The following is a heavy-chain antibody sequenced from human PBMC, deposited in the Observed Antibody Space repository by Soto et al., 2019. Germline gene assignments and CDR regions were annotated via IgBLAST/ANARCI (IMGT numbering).Heavy chain of an antibody. D-gene: IGHD1-26*01. V-gene: IGHV1-46*01. CDR2: INPSGGST. CDR1: GYTFTSYY. CDR3: ARDPTAISRPICAFES. J-gene: IGHJ3*02. Sequence: ASVKVSCKASGYTFTSYYMHWVRQAPGQGLEWMGIINPSGGSTSYAQKFQGRVTMTRDTSTSTVYMELSSLRSEDTAVYYCARDPTAISRPICAFESWGQGAMVTV.